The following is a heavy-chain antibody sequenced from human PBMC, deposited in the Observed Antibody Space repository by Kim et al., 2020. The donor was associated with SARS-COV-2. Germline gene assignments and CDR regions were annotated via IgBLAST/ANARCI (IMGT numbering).Heavy chain of an antibody. CDR2: IIPILGIA. CDR1: GGTFSSYA. D-gene: IGHD1-26*01. V-gene: IGHV1-69*04. CDR3: ARGWGASGSSGLYYFDY. Sequence: SVKVSCKASGGTFSSYAISWVRQAPGQGLEWMGRIIPILGIANYAQKFQGRVTITADKSTSTAYMELSSLRSEDTAVYYCARGWGASGSSGLYYFDYWGQGTLVTVSS. J-gene: IGHJ4*02.